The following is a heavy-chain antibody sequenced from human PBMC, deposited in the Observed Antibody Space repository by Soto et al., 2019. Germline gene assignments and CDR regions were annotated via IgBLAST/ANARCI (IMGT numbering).Heavy chain of an antibody. V-gene: IGHV3-23*01. CDR2: ISGSGGST. Sequence: EVQLLESGGGLVQPGGYLRLSCAASGFTFSSYAMSWVRQAPGKGLEWVSAISGSGGSTYYADSVKGRFTISRDNSKNTLYLQMNSLRAEDTAVYYCAKASGWFGEFDYWGQETLVTVSS. D-gene: IGHD3-10*01. CDR1: GFTFSSYA. CDR3: AKASGWFGEFDY. J-gene: IGHJ4*02.